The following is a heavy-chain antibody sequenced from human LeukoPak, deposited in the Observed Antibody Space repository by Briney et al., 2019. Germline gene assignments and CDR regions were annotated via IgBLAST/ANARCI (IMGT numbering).Heavy chain of an antibody. J-gene: IGHJ4*02. CDR1: GFTFSHYA. Sequence: PGRSLRLSCAASGFTFSHYAMHWVRQAPGKGLEWVAVISYDGSNKYYADSVKGRFTISRDNSKNMLYLQMNSLRAEDTAVYYCARQGIHLWFDFWGQGTLVTVSS. V-gene: IGHV3-30-3*01. CDR2: ISYDGSNK. CDR3: ARQGIHLWFDF. D-gene: IGHD5-18*01.